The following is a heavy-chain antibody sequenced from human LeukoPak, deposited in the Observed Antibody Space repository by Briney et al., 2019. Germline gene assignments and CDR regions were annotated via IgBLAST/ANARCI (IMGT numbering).Heavy chain of an antibody. Sequence: KPSETLSLTCAVYGGSFSGYYWSWIRQPPGKGLEWIGEINHSGSTNYNPSLKSRVTISVDTSKNQFSLKLSSVTAADTAVYYCTRHIVGLDYYDSSGYLTVGYFDYWGQGTLVTVSS. J-gene: IGHJ4*02. CDR3: TRHIVGLDYYDSSGYLTVGYFDY. V-gene: IGHV4-34*01. D-gene: IGHD3-22*01. CDR1: GGSFSGYY. CDR2: INHSGST.